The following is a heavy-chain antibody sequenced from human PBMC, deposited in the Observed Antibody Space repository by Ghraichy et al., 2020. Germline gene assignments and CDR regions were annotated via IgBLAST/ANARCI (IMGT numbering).Heavy chain of an antibody. D-gene: IGHD6-25*01. Sequence: SETLSLTCTVSGGSISSGSYYWSWIRQPAGKGLEWIGRIYTSGSTNYNPSLKSRVTISVDTSKNQFSLKLSSVTAADTAVYYCARDLSAATLDVAFDIWGQGTMVTVSS. CDR2: IYTSGST. CDR3: ARDLSAATLDVAFDI. CDR1: GGSISSGSYY. J-gene: IGHJ3*02. V-gene: IGHV4-61*02.